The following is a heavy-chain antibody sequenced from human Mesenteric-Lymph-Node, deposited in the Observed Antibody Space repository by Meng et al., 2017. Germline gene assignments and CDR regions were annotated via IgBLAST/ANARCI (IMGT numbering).Heavy chain of an antibody. V-gene: IGHV4-34*01. CDR2: INHSGST. D-gene: IGHD2-15*01. J-gene: IGHJ4*02. CDR3: ARGHRLGYCSGGSCYRGAMNFDY. Sequence: QVDLQEAGPGLVKPSETLSLTWAVYGGSFSGYYWSWIRQPPGKGLEWIGEINHSGSTNYNPSLKSRVTISVDTSKNQFSLKLSSVTAADTAVYYCARGHRLGYCSGGSCYRGAMNFDYWGQGTLVTVSS. CDR1: GGSFSGYY.